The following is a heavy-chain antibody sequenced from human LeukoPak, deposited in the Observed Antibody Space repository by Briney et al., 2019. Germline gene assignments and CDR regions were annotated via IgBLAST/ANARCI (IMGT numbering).Heavy chain of an antibody. Sequence: PGGSLRLSCAASGFTFSSYWMHWVRQTPGKGLVWVSHINSDGSSTNYADSVKGRFTISRDNAKNTLYLQVNSLRAEDTAVYYCARGLTLVRGVDYWSQGTLVTVSS. D-gene: IGHD3-10*01. V-gene: IGHV3-74*01. J-gene: IGHJ4*02. CDR1: GFTFSSYW. CDR2: INSDGSST. CDR3: ARGLTLVRGVDY.